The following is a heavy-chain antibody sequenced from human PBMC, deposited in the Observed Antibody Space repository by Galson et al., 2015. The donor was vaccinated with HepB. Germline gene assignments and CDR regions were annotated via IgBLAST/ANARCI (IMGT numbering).Heavy chain of an antibody. V-gene: IGHV3-64D*06. J-gene: IGHJ3*02. CDR2: ISSNGGST. CDR1: GFTFNTYS. CDR3: VKDTIFNSGWYGVRVGGFDI. Sequence: SLRLSCAASGFTFNTYSMHWVRQAPGKGLEYVSTISSNGGSTYYADSVKGRFTISRDNSKKTLFLQMSSLRAEDTAVFYCVKDTIFNSGWYGVRVGGFDIWGQGTVVTVSS. D-gene: IGHD6-19*01.